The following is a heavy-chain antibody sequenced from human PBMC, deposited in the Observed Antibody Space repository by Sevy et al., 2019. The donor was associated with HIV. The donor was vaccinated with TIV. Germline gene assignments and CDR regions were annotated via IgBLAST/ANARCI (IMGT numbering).Heavy chain of an antibody. J-gene: IGHJ4*02. CDR2: INTDGKMT. CDR3: ARGSRGTFGY. CDR1: GLTLTNYW. D-gene: IGHD1-26*01. Sequence: GGSLRLSCAASGLTLTNYWMHWVRQAPGKGLVWVSHINTDGKMTRYADLVKGRLTTSRANAKNTLYLQMNSLRDEDTAVYYCARGSRGTFGYWGQGTLITVSS. V-gene: IGHV3-74*01.